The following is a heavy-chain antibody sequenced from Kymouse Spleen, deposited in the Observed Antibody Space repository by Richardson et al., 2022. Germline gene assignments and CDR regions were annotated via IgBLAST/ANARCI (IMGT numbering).Heavy chain of an antibody. CDR3: ARGGGSGYYSNWFDP. V-gene: IGHV4-34*01. J-gene: IGHJ5*02. CDR2: INHSGST. CDR1: GGSFSGYY. D-gene: IGHD3-3*01. Sequence: QVQLQQWGAGLLKPSETLSLTCAVYGGSFSGYYWSWIRQPPGKGLEWIGEINHSGSTNYNPSLKSRVTISVDTSKNQFSLKLSSVTAADTAVYYCARGGGSGYYSNWFDPWGQGTLVTVSS.